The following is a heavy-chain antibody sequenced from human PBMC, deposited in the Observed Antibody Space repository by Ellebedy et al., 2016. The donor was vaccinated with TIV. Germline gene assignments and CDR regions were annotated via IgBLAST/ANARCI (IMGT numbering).Heavy chain of an antibody. J-gene: IGHJ4*02. V-gene: IGHV3-23*01. CDR3: AKGTQWLGRSCFDY. CDR2: ITGSGSRT. CDR1: GFTFSSYA. D-gene: IGHD6-19*01. Sequence: PGGSLRLSCAASGFTFSSYAMSWVRQAPGQGLEWVSTITGSGSRTDYADSVKGRFTFARDNSKNTLYLHMNSLRAEDTAVYHCAKGTQWLGRSCFDYWGQGTLVTVSS.